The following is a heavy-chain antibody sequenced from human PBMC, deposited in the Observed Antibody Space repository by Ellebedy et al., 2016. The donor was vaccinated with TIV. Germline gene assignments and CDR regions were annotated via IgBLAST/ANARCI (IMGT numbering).Heavy chain of an antibody. D-gene: IGHD4-17*01. J-gene: IGHJ4*02. Sequence: GSLRLSCTVSGGSISSYYWSWIRQPPGKGLEWIGYIYYSGSTNYNPSLKGRVTISVDTSKNQFSLKLSSVTAADTAVYYCARERVDGDYYFDYWGQGTLVTVSS. CDR3: ARERVDGDYYFDY. V-gene: IGHV4-59*01. CDR1: GGSISSYY. CDR2: IYYSGST.